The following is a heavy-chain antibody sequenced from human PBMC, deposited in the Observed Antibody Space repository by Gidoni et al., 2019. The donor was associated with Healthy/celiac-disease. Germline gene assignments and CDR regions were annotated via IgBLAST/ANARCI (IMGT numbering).Heavy chain of an antibody. J-gene: IGHJ5*02. CDR2: IDWEDDK. CDR1: GCSLSPNGMW. CDR3: ARICPYYYDRSGYSTP. Sequence: QDPLRESGPALVKPKRTLTLTCTFSGCSLSPNGMWVRWIRQPPGKALEWLARIDWEDDKYYITSLKTRLTISKDTSKNQVVLTMTNMDPVDTATYYCARICPYYYDRSGYSTPWGQGTLVTVSS. D-gene: IGHD3-22*01. V-gene: IGHV2-70*15.